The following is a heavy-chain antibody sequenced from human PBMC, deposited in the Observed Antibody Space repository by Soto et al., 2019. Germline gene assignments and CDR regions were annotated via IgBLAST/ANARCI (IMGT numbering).Heavy chain of an antibody. CDR3: ARNRNPSSKSHGMDV. Sequence: EVQLVESGGGLVEPGGSLRLSCAPSGLTFTTYSMNWVRQAPGKGLEWVSSISSGSDYIYYAESVKGRFTISRDNAKNSLYLQMNSQRADDTDVYYCARNRNPSSKSHGMDVWGQGNTVTVS. D-gene: IGHD6-6*01. V-gene: IGHV3-21*01. CDR1: GLTFTTYS. CDR2: ISSGSDYI. J-gene: IGHJ6*02.